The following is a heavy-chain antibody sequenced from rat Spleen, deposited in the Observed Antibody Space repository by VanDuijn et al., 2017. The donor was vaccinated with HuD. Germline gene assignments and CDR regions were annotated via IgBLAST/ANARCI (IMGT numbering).Heavy chain of an antibody. CDR3: ARHTYGGFEAFDY. V-gene: IGHV2-72*01. CDR2: IWAGGTT. Sequence: QVQLKESGPGLMQPSETLSLTCTVSGFSLTRNGVGWVRQPLGKGLVWMGTIWAGGTTNFNSAVQSRLTISRDTSKSQVFLKMNSLQPEDTGAYYCARHTYGGFEAFDYWGQGTLVTVSS. CDR1: GFSLTRNG. D-gene: IGHD1-11*01. J-gene: IGHJ3*01.